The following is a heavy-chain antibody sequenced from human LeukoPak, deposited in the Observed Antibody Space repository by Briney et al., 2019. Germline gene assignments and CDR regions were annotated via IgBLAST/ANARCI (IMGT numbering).Heavy chain of an antibody. CDR1: GFTFSSHW. J-gene: IGHJ4*02. Sequence: PGGSLRLSCEASGFTFSSHWMHWVRQAPGKGLVWIANIRGDGGLFGYADSVKSRFTISRDNAKNTLYLHMNGLRAEDTAVYYCARDEVGAPPIDYWGQGTLVTVSS. V-gene: IGHV3-74*01. CDR3: ARDEVGAPPIDY. CDR2: IRGDGGLF. D-gene: IGHD1-26*01.